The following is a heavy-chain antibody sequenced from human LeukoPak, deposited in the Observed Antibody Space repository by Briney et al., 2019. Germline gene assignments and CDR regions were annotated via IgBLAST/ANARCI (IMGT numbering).Heavy chain of an antibody. D-gene: IGHD4-17*01. CDR2: IYYSGST. Sequence: PSETLSPTCTVSGGSISSGDYYWSWIRQPPGKGLEWIGYIYYSGSTNYNPSLKSRVTISVDTSKNQFSLKLSSVTAADTAVYYCARVDSTVTTVDYYFDYWGQGTLVTVSS. CDR1: GGSISSGDYY. J-gene: IGHJ4*02. CDR3: ARVDSTVTTVDYYFDY. V-gene: IGHV4-61*08.